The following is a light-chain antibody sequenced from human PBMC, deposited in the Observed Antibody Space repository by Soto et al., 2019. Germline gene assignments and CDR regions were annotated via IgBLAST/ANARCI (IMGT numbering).Light chain of an antibody. CDR3: QQANSFPFT. CDR1: HNINSW. V-gene: IGKV1-12*01. CDR2: AAS. J-gene: IGKJ3*01. Sequence: DIQMTQSPSPVSASVGDRVTIACRASHNINSWLAWYQQKPGRAPRFLIYAASSLQSGVPSRFSGSGSGTEFTLTITDLPPEDFATSFCQQANSFPFTFGPGTRVDIK.